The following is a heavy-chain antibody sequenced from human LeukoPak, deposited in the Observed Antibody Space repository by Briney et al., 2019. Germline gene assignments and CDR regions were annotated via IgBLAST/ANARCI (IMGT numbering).Heavy chain of an antibody. V-gene: IGHV3-15*01. CDR1: GVTFTNGW. CDR3: TAGLGTPDQDY. J-gene: IGHJ4*02. CDR2: IKSKVDGGTI. Sequence: GGSLRLSCAASGVTFTNGWVSWVREAPGKGLEWGGRIKSKVDGGTIDYATPVKGRCTISRDDSHHKLYLQMHSLKIEETAMYYCTAGLGTPDQDYWGQGTLVTVSS. D-gene: IGHD4-23*01.